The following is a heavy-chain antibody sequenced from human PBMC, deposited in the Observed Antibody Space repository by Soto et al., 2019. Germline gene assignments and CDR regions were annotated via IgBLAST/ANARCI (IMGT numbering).Heavy chain of an antibody. Sequence: QVQLQPWGAGLLKPSETLSLTCAVYGGSFSGYYWSWIRKPPGKGLEWIGEVNHSGSTNYHPSLTSRVTIAVDTAISLCSSALKSVPAADTPVYDCARGDIKYFNYVFAYWGQGTLVSVSS. CDR1: GGSFSGYY. CDR3: ARGDIKYFNYVFAY. J-gene: IGHJ4*02. D-gene: IGHD3-16*01. V-gene: IGHV4-34*01. CDR2: VNHSGST.